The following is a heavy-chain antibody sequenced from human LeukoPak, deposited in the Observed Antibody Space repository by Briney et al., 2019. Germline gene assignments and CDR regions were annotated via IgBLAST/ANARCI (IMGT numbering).Heavy chain of an antibody. V-gene: IGHV1-2*02. CDR1: GYTFTGYY. J-gene: IGHJ5*02. CDR2: IKPNSGGT. CDR3: ATQATSGWHFS. Sequence: ASVTVSCTVSGYTFTGYYMHWVRQAPGQGPDGMGWIKPNSGGTNYAQTFQGRVTMTRDTSLSTVYMELSRLRSDDTAVYYCATQATSGWHFSWGQGTLVTVSS. D-gene: IGHD6-19*01.